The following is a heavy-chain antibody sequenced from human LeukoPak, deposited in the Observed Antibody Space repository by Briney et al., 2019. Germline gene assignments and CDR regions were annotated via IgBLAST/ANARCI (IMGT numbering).Heavy chain of an antibody. V-gene: IGHV1-2*02. J-gene: IGHJ4*02. D-gene: IGHD6-13*01. CDR2: INPNSGGT. Sequence: ASVKVSCRASGYTFTGYYMHWVRQAPGQGLEWMGWINPNSGGTNYAQKFQGRVTMTRDTSISTAYMELSRLRSDDTAVYYCARAGYSSSWYVRYWGQGTLVTVSS. CDR1: GYTFTGYY. CDR3: ARAGYSSSWYVRY.